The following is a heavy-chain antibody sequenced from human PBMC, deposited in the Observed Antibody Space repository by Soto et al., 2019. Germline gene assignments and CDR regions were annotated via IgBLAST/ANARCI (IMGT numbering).Heavy chain of an antibody. J-gene: IGHJ6*02. Sequence: ASVKVSCKASGYTFTRYGISWVRQAPGQGLEWMGWISGYNGDANYAQRFQGRVSMTIDTSTTTAYMELRTLTPDDTAVYYCAKNGQPPYYYYGLDFRGQGTTVTVSS. CDR2: ISGYNGDA. CDR1: GYTFTRYG. CDR3: AKNGQPPYYYYGLDF. V-gene: IGHV1-18*01. D-gene: IGHD2-8*01.